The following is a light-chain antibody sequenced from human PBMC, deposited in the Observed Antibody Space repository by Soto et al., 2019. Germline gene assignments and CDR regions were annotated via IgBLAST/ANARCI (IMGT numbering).Light chain of an antibody. V-gene: IGLV4-69*01. J-gene: IGLJ2*01. Sequence: QPVLTQSPSASASLGASVKLTCTLSSGHSNYAIAWHQQQPEKGPRFLMKLNSDGSHSKGDGIPDRFSGSSSAAERYLTISTLQSEDEADYYCQTWVTGIHIFGGGTKLTVL. CDR1: SGHSNYA. CDR3: QTWVTGIHI. CDR2: LNSDGSH.